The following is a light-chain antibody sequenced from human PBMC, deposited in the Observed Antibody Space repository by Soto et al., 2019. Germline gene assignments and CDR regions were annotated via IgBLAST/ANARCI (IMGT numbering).Light chain of an antibody. V-gene: IGKV3-11*01. Sequence: EIVLTQSPATLSLSPGERATLSCRARQSVSSYLAWYQQKPGQDPRLLIYDASNRATGIPARFSGSGSGTDFTLAISSLEPEDFAVYYCQQRSNWPPYTFGQGTRLEIK. CDR1: QSVSSY. J-gene: IGKJ2*01. CDR2: DAS. CDR3: QQRSNWPPYT.